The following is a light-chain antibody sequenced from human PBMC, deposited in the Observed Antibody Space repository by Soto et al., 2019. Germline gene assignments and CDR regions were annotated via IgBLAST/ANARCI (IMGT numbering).Light chain of an antibody. CDR2: DSS. Sequence: DIQMTQSPSTLSASVGDRVTITCRASQSISTWLAWYQQKAGKAPKLLIYDSSSLESGVPSRFGGSGSGTEFTLTISSLQPDDFATYSCQQYDDYSWTFGQGTKVDIK. V-gene: IGKV1-5*01. CDR1: QSISTW. CDR3: QQYDDYSWT. J-gene: IGKJ1*01.